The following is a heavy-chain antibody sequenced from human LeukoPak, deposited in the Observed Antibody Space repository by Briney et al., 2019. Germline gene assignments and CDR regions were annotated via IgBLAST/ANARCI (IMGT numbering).Heavy chain of an antibody. CDR1: GGSISSSNW. CDR2: IYHSGST. D-gene: IGHD3-16*02. CDR3: ATDQGELSSSFDY. V-gene: IGHV4-4*02. Sequence: SETLSLTCAVSGGSISSSNWWSWVRQPPGKGLEWIGEIYHSGSTNYNPSLKSRVTISVDKSKNQFSLKLSSVTAADTAVYYCATDQGELSSSFDYWGQGTLVTVSS. J-gene: IGHJ4*02.